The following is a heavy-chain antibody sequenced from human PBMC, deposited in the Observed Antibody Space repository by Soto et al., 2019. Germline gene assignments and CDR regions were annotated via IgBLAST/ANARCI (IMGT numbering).Heavy chain of an antibody. V-gene: IGHV1-18*04. CDR1: GYTFTSYG. J-gene: IGHJ4*02. D-gene: IGHD3-3*01. Sequence: QVQLVQSGAEVKKPGASVKVSCKASGYTFTSYGISWVRQAPGQGLEWMGWISAYNGNTNYAQSLQGRVTMNTDTSTRTAYMEQRILRYDDTAVYYCARNRRIYDCWSGHEYWGQGNLVTVCS. CDR2: ISAYNGNT. CDR3: ARNRRIYDCWSGHEY.